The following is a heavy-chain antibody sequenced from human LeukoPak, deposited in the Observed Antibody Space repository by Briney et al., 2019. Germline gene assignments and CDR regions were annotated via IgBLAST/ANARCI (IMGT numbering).Heavy chain of an antibody. J-gene: IGHJ2*01. CDR2: IWYDGTDK. V-gene: IGHV3-33*01. CDR1: GITFSHYG. Sequence: GGSLRLSCTASGITFSHYGMHWVRQAPGRGLEWVAGIWYDGTDKYYADSVKGRFTISRDNSKNMLYLHMNTLRVEDTAVYYCAREGKEPGSGYFDLWGRGTVVTVSS. CDR3: AREGKEPGSGYFDL. D-gene: IGHD2-15*01.